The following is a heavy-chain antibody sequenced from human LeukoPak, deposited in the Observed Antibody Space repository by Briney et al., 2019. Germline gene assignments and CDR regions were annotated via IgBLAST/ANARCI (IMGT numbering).Heavy chain of an antibody. Sequence: GSLRLSCAASGFTFSSYWMHWVRQAPGKGLVWVSRINSDGSSTSYADSVKGRFTISRDNAKNTLYLQMNSLRAEDTAVYYCAREGQDSSSWYGGLRNYFDYWGQGTLVTVSS. CDR1: GFTFSSYW. J-gene: IGHJ4*02. V-gene: IGHV3-74*01. CDR2: INSDGSST. D-gene: IGHD6-13*01. CDR3: AREGQDSSSWYGGLRNYFDY.